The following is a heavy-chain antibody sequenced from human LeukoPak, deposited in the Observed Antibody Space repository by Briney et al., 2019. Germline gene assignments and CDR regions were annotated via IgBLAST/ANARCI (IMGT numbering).Heavy chain of an antibody. CDR1: GFIFDDYA. Sequence: GGSLRLSCAISGFIFDDYAMHWVRQAPGKGLEWVSGISWNAGIIVYADSVKGRFTISRDNAKNSLYLQMNSLRAEDTAVYYCAKDLQDYFDYWGQGTLVTVSS. CDR2: ISWNAGII. CDR3: AKDLQDYFDY. J-gene: IGHJ4*02. V-gene: IGHV3-9*01.